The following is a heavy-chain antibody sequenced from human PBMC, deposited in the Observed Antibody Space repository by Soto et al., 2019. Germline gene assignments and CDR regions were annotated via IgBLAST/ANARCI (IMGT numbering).Heavy chain of an antibody. CDR1: GFTFSSYG. Sequence: LRLSCAAPGFTFSSYGMHWVRQAPGKGLEWVAVIWYDGSNKYYADSVKGRFTISRDNSKNTLYLQMNSLRAEDTAVYYCARVFYTGSFPYGMDVWGQGTTVTVSS. J-gene: IGHJ6*02. D-gene: IGHD3-10*01. CDR3: ARVFYTGSFPYGMDV. CDR2: IWYDGSNK. V-gene: IGHV3-33*01.